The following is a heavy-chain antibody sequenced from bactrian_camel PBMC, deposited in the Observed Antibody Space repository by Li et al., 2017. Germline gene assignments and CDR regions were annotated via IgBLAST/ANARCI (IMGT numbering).Heavy chain of an antibody. V-gene: IGHV3S66*01. J-gene: IGHJ6*01. Sequence: QLVESGGGSVQAGGSLRLSCAVSGYTVDRACMGWFRQAPGKEREGVASIATGSGNTYYADSVKGRFTISQDNAKNTVYLQMNSLKPEDTATYYCAARGPYCYTKLSVRDFTYWGQGTQVTVS. CDR1: GYTVDRAC. D-gene: IGHD2*01. CDR2: IATGSGNT. CDR3: AARGPYCYTKLSVRDFTY.